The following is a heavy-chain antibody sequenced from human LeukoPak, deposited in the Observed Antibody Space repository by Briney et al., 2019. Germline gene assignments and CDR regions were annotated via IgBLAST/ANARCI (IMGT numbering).Heavy chain of an antibody. CDR2: INHSGST. V-gene: IGHV4-34*01. CDR1: GGSFSGYY. Sequence: PSETLSLTCAVYGGSFSGYYWSWIRQPPGKGLEWIGEINHSGSTNYNPSLKSRVTISVDTSKNQFSLKLSSVTAADTAVYYCARASTGAVNYYGMGVWGQGTTVTVSS. J-gene: IGHJ6*02. D-gene: IGHD7-27*01. CDR3: ARASTGAVNYYGMGV.